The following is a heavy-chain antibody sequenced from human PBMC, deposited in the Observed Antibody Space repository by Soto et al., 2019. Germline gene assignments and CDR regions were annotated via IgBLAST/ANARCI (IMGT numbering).Heavy chain of an antibody. CDR2: ISAYNGNT. J-gene: IGHJ3*02. Sequence: QIQLVQSGAEVKKPGASVKVSCKASGYTFTSYGISWVRQAPGQGLEWMGWISAYNGNTNYAQKLQGRVTMTTDTSTSTAYMELRSLRSDDTAVYYCARVIMITFGGVIDPDAFDIWGQGTMVTVSS. CDR3: ARVIMITFGGVIDPDAFDI. V-gene: IGHV1-18*01. CDR1: GYTFTSYG. D-gene: IGHD3-16*02.